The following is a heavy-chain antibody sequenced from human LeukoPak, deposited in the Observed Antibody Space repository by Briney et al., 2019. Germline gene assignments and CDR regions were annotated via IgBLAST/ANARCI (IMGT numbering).Heavy chain of an antibody. CDR3: ARPGRSGAGTNHMDV. V-gene: IGHV4-39*01. CDR2: IYYSGST. CDR1: GGSISSSNYY. J-gene: IGHJ6*03. Sequence: SETLSLTCTVSGGSISSSNYYWGWIRQPPRKGLEWIGSIYYSGSTFYNPSLKSRVTISVDTSNNQFSLRLNSVTAADTAVYYCARPGRSGAGTNHMDVWGKGTTVTVSS. D-gene: IGHD3-3*01.